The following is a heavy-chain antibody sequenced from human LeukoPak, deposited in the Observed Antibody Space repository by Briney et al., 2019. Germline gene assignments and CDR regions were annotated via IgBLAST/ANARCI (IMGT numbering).Heavy chain of an antibody. J-gene: IGHJ3*02. D-gene: IGHD2-21*02. CDR3: ARAAVYCGGDCYSSDDDAFDI. Sequence: GGSLRLSCAASGFTFSSYWMHWVRQAPGKGLVWVSRINSDGSSTSYADSVKGRFTISRDNAKNTLYLQMNSLRAEDTAVYYCARAAVYCGGDCYSSDDDAFDIWGQGTMVTVSS. CDR2: INSDGSST. V-gene: IGHV3-74*01. CDR1: GFTFSSYW.